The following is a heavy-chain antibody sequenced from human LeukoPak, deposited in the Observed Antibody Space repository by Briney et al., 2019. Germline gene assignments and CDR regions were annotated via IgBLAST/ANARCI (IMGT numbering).Heavy chain of an antibody. CDR1: GLTFNTYW. CDR2: ITSDGSST. V-gene: IGHV3-74*03. J-gene: IGHJ4*02. CDR3: VRDNFGVDY. Sequence: PGGSLRLSCAASGLTFNTYWMQWVRHAPGKGLVWLSHITSDGSSTSYADSVKGRFTTSRDNAKNTLYLQMNSLRAEDTAVYYCVRDNFGVDYWGQGTLVTVSS. D-gene: IGHD3-3*01.